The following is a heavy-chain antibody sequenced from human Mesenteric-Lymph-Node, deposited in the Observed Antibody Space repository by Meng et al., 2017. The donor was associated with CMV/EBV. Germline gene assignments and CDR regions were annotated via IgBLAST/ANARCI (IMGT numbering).Heavy chain of an antibody. CDR3: SGYSNYYYGMDV. CDR2: INTDGSST. CDR1: GFTFNNYW. V-gene: IGHV3-74*03. D-gene: IGHD5-12*01. Sequence: GGSLRLSCAASGFTFNNYWMHWVRQAPGKGLVWVSGINTDGSSTTYADSVKGRFTISRDNAKNTLYLQMNSLRAEEPSVYFFSGYSNYYYGMDVWGQGTTVTVSS. J-gene: IGHJ6*02.